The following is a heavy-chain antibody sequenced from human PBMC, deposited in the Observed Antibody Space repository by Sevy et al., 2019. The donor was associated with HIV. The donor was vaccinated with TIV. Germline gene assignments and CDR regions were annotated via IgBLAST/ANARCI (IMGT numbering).Heavy chain of an antibody. V-gene: IGHV3-7*01. CDR1: GFTFSSYW. D-gene: IGHD1-26*01. J-gene: IGHJ5*02. CDR3: ARVISWDWFDP. Sequence: GGSLRLSCAASGFTFSSYWMGWVRQAPGKGLEWVANIKQDGSEKFYVDSVTGRFTISRDNAKNSLYLQMNSLRVEETAVYHCARVISWDWFDPWGQGTLVTVSS. CDR2: IKQDGSEK.